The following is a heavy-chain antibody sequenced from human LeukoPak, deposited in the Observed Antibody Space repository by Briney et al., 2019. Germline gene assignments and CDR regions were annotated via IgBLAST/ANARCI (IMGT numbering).Heavy chain of an antibody. Sequence: GGSLRLSCAASGFTLSSFWMSWVRQAPGKGLEWVANIKQDGSGRYYVDSVKGRFTISRDNAKNSLYLQMNSLRAEDTAVYYCALAGTNYYYYMDVWGKGTTVTVSS. CDR1: GFTLSSFW. J-gene: IGHJ6*03. D-gene: IGHD6-19*01. V-gene: IGHV3-7*01. CDR2: IKQDGSGR. CDR3: ALAGTNYYYYMDV.